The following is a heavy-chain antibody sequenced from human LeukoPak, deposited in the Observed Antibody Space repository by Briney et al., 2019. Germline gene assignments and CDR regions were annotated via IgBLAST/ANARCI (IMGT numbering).Heavy chain of an antibody. V-gene: IGHV3-23*01. Sequence: PGGSLRLSCAASGFTFSSYAMGWVRQAPGKGLEWVSAISGSGGSTYYADSVKGRFTISRDNSKSTLYLQMNSLRAEDTAVYYCAKDLETYSSSWGTPFDPWGQGTLVTVSS. J-gene: IGHJ5*02. CDR2: ISGSGGST. CDR1: GFTFSSYA. CDR3: AKDLETYSSSWGTPFDP. D-gene: IGHD6-13*01.